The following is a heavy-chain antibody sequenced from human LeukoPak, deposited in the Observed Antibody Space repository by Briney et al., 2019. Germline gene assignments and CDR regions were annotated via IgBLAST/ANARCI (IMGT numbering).Heavy chain of an antibody. CDR1: GFTVSNNF. CDR3: ARESSVSGWYIY. V-gene: IGHV3-53*04. CDR2: IYVDGST. J-gene: IGHJ4*02. Sequence: GESLRLSCAASGFTVSNNFMGWVRQAPGTGVEWVSGIYVDGSTYYADSAKGRFTLSRHNSENTLYLQMSSLRPQDTAVYYCARESSVSGWYIYWGQGTLVTVSS. D-gene: IGHD6-19*01.